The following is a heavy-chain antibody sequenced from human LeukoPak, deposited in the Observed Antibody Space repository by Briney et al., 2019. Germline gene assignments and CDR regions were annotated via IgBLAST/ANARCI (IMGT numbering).Heavy chain of an antibody. CDR3: AKGHYDFRDY. Sequence: GGSLRLSRAASGFTFGTFAFSWVRQAPGKGLEWVSSITGDDSTYYADSVKGRFTISRDISSNTLYLQMNSLRAEDTALYYCAKGHYDFRDYWGQGTLVTVSS. D-gene: IGHD3-3*01. CDR1: GFTFGTFA. CDR2: ITGDDST. V-gene: IGHV3-23*01. J-gene: IGHJ4*02.